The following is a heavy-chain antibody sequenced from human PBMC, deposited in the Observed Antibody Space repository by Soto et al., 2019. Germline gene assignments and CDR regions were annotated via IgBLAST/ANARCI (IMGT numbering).Heavy chain of an antibody. Sequence: EVQLVESGGGLVKPGGSLRLSCAASGFTFSSYSMNWVRQAPGKGLEWVSSISSSSSYIYYADSVKGRFTISRDNAKNSRYLQMNSLGAEDTAVYYCARLNSCYDGMDVWGQGTTVTVSS. CDR2: ISSSSSYI. J-gene: IGHJ6*02. CDR1: GFTFSSYS. V-gene: IGHV3-21*01. CDR3: ARLNSCYDGMDV.